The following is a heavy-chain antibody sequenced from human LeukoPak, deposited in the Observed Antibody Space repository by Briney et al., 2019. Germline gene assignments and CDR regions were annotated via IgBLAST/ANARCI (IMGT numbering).Heavy chain of an antibody. D-gene: IGHD1-26*01. CDR1: GFTVSDYA. J-gene: IGHJ4*02. CDR2: ISASGVMT. V-gene: IGHV3-23*01. Sequence: GALRLSCAASGFTVSDYAMTWVRQAPGKGLEWVSSISASGVMTYYADSVKGRFTVSRDNSKNSLYLQMKSLTAADTAVYYCAKDRSIGTYYTYDHWGQGTLVSVSS. CDR3: AKDRSIGTYYTYDH.